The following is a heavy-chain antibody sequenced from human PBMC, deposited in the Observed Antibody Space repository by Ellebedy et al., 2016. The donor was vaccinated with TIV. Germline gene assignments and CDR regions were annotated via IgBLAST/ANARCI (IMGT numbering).Heavy chain of an antibody. CDR3: ASIPIAAADYYFDS. Sequence: MPSETLSLTCTVSGGSITTYFWSRIRQPPGKGLEWIGFFDYRGSTSYNPSLESRVAISVDTSNNQVSLKLNSVSAADTAVYYCASIPIAAADYYFDSWGQGTLVTVSS. D-gene: IGHD6-13*01. V-gene: IGHV4-59*01. CDR2: FDYRGST. J-gene: IGHJ4*02. CDR1: GGSITTYF.